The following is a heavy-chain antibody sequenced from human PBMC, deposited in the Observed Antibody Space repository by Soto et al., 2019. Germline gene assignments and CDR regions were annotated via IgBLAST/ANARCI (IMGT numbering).Heavy chain of an antibody. CDR3: AREYGSSSNWFDP. J-gene: IGHJ5*02. Sequence: QVQLVESGGGVVQPGRSLRLSCAASGFTFSSYGMHWVRQAPGKGLEWVAVISYDGSNKYYADSVKGRFTISRDNSKNTLYLQMNSLRAEDTAVYYCAREYGSSSNWFDPWGQGTLVTVSS. V-gene: IGHV3-30*03. D-gene: IGHD6-6*01. CDR1: GFTFSSYG. CDR2: ISYDGSNK.